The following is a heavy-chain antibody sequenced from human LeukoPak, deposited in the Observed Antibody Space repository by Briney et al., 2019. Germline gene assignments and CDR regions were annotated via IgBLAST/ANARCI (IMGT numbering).Heavy chain of an antibody. Sequence: SSETLSLTCAVYGGSFSGYYWSWIRQPPGKGLEWIGEINHSGSTNYNPSLKSRVTISVDTSKNQFSLKLSSVTAADTAVYYCARGPRNPGYCSGGSCYYWFDPWGQGTLVTVSS. CDR2: INHSGST. D-gene: IGHD2-15*01. J-gene: IGHJ5*02. CDR3: ARGPRNPGYCSGGSCYYWFDP. V-gene: IGHV4-34*01. CDR1: GGSFSGYY.